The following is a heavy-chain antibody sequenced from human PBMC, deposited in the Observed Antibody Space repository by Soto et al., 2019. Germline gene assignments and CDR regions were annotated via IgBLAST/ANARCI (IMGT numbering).Heavy chain of an antibody. CDR1: GFTFSNAW. Sequence: GGSLRLSCAASGFTFSNAWMSWVRQAPGKGLEWVGRIKSKTDGGTTDYAAPVKGRFTISRDDSKNTLYLQMNSLKTEDTAVYYCTTSTPDYVYYYGMDVWGQGTTVTVYS. D-gene: IGHD4-17*01. CDR2: IKSKTDGGTT. J-gene: IGHJ6*02. V-gene: IGHV3-15*01. CDR3: TTSTPDYVYYYGMDV.